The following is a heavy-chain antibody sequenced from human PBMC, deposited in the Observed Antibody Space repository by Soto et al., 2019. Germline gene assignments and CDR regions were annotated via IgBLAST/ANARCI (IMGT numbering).Heavy chain of an antibody. CDR3: ASDYYYDSSGRDAFDI. V-gene: IGHV3-21*01. CDR1: GFTFSSYS. CDR2: ISSSSSYI. J-gene: IGHJ3*02. Sequence: PGGSLRLSCAASGFTFSSYSMNWVRQAPGKGLEWVSSISSSSSYIYYADSVKGRFTISRDNAKNSLYLQMNSLRAEDTAVYYCASDYYYDSSGRDAFDIWGQGTMVTVSS. D-gene: IGHD3-22*01.